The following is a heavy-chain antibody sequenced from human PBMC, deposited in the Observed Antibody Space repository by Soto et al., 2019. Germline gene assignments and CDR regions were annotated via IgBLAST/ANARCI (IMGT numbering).Heavy chain of an antibody. CDR3: ARFYMVRGVMGAFDI. CDR1: GGSISNGGYY. D-gene: IGHD3-10*01. Sequence: QVQLQESGPGLVKPSQTLSLTCTVSGGSISNGGYYWSWIRQHPGKGLEWIGYIYYIGSTYYNPSLKSRVAISVDTSKSQFSLKLSSVTAADTAVYYCARFYMVRGVMGAFDIWGQGTMVTVSS. V-gene: IGHV4-31*03. CDR2: IYYIGST. J-gene: IGHJ3*02.